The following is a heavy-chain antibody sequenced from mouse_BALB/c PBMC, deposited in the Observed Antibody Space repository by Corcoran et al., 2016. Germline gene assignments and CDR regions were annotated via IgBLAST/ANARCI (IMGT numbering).Heavy chain of an antibody. CDR1: GYSITSGYY. CDR2: ISYDGSN. J-gene: IGHJ3*01. Sequence: DVQLQESGTGLVKPSQSLSLTCSVTGYSITSGYYWNWIRQFPGNKLEWMGYISYDGSNNYNPSLKNRISITRDTSKNQFFLKLNSVTTEDTATYYCATYDYDAWFAYWGQGTLVTVSA. D-gene: IGHD2-4*01. V-gene: IGHV3-6*02. CDR3: ATYDYDAWFAY.